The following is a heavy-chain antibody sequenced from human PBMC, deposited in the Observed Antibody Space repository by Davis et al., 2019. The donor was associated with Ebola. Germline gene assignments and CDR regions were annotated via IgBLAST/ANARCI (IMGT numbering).Heavy chain of an antibody. CDR1: CYTFTSYG. CDR3: ARAQFPTTSNH. Sequence: ASVKVSCKASCYTFTSYGITWVRQAPGQGLEWMGWINPHNGNTNYAQNVQGRVIMTSDTATTTAYMEVGSLRSDDTAVYYCARAQFPTTSNHWGQGTLVTVSS. J-gene: IGHJ5*02. V-gene: IGHV1-18*04. D-gene: IGHD1-1*01. CDR2: INPHNGNT.